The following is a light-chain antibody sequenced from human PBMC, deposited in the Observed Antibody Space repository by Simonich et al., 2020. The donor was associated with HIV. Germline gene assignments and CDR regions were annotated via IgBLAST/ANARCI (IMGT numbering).Light chain of an antibody. Sequence: DIVMTQSPDSLAVSLGERATINCKSRQSVLYSSNNNNYFAWYQQKQGQPPKLLIYWASTRESGVPYRFSGSGSGTDFTLTISILQAEDVALYYCQQYYTTPFTFGPGTKVDIK. J-gene: IGKJ3*01. CDR1: QSVLYSSNNNNY. CDR3: QQYYTTPFT. CDR2: WAS. V-gene: IGKV4-1*01.